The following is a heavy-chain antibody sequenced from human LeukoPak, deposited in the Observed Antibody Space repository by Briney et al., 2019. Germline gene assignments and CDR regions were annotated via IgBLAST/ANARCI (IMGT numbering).Heavy chain of an antibody. J-gene: IGHJ3*02. V-gene: IGHV1-46*01. Sequence: ASVKVSCKASGYTFTSYYMHWVRQAPGQGLEWMGIINPSGGSTSYAQKFQGRATMTRDTSTSTVYMELSSLRSEDTAVYYCARVLPGLGAFDIWGQGTMVTVSS. D-gene: IGHD3-10*01. CDR1: GYTFTSYY. CDR2: INPSGGST. CDR3: ARVLPGLGAFDI.